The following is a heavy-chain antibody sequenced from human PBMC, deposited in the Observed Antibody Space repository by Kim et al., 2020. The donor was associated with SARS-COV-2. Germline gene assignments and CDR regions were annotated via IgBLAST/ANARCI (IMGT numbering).Heavy chain of an antibody. J-gene: IGHJ6*02. Sequence: GRFTISRDNAKNSLYLEMNSLGAEDTAVYYCARDLEYSSGWDYYYGMDVWGQGTTVTVSS. CDR3: ARDLEYSSGWDYYYGMDV. D-gene: IGHD6-19*01. V-gene: IGHV3-11*06.